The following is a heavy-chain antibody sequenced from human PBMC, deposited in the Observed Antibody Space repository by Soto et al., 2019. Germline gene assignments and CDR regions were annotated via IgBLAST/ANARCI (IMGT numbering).Heavy chain of an antibody. D-gene: IGHD3-16*01. V-gene: IGHV3-30-3*01. J-gene: IGHJ4*02. CDR2: ISYDGSLK. CDR1: GFTFSGYA. CDR3: ARDVPLGH. Sequence: QVQLVESGGGVVQPAGSLRVSCAASGFTFSGYAMHWVRQAPGKGLEWVAFISYDGSLKYYADSVKGRFTTSRDNSQNTLYLQMNSLRPEDTAVYYCARDVPLGHWGQGALVTVSS.